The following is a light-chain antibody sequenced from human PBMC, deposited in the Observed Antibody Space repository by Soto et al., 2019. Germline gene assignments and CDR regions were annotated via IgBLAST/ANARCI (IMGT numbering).Light chain of an antibody. J-gene: IGKJ2*01. Sequence: DVRMTQSPSTLSASVGDRVTITCRASESIATWLAWYQQKPGQAPKLLIYDASRLESGVPSRFSGGGSGTEFTLTISGLQPEDFATYYCHQYNSYFGPGTKLEI. CDR1: ESIATW. CDR3: HQYNSY. V-gene: IGKV1-5*01. CDR2: DAS.